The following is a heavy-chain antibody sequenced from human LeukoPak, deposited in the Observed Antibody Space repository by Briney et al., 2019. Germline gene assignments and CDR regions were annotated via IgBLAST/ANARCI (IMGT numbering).Heavy chain of an antibody. D-gene: IGHD3-10*01. Sequence: GGSLRLSCAASGFTFSSYWMHWVRHAPGKGLVWVSRINSDGSSTIYADSVKGRFTISRDNAKNTLYLQMNSLRAEDTAVYYCAREGEKVLYRGERYYYYYYMDVWGKGTTVTVSS. J-gene: IGHJ6*03. CDR3: AREGEKVLYRGERYYYYYYMDV. CDR2: INSDGSST. V-gene: IGHV3-74*01. CDR1: GFTFSSYW.